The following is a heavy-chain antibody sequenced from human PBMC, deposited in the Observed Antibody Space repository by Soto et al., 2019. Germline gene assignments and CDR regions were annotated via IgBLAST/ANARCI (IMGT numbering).Heavy chain of an antibody. Sequence: PGESLKISCKGSGYNFISHWIAWVRQTPGKGLEWMGIINPGDSDIRYSPSFQGQVTISADKSINTAYLQWSSLKASDTATYYCTRPQSSGWYDYWGQGNLVTVSS. CDR1: GYNFISHW. CDR3: TRPQSSGWYDY. J-gene: IGHJ4*02. CDR2: INPGDSDI. V-gene: IGHV5-51*01. D-gene: IGHD6-19*01.